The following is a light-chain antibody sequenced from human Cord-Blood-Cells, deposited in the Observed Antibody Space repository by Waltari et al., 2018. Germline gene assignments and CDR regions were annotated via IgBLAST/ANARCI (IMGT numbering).Light chain of an antibody. Sequence: DIVMTQSPLSLPVTPGEPASISCRSSQSLLHSIGYNYLDWYLQKPGQSPQLLIYLGSNLASGVPDRFSGSGSGTDFTLTISRVEAEDVGVYYCMQALQTPRTFGQGTKVEIK. CDR2: LGS. V-gene: IGKV2-28*01. CDR1: QSLLHSIGYNY. J-gene: IGKJ1*01. CDR3: MQALQTPRT.